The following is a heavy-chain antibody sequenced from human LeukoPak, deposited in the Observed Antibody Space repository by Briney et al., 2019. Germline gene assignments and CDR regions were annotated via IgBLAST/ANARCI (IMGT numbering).Heavy chain of an antibody. CDR3: ARDGSWSSISYSDY. V-gene: IGHV1-2*02. J-gene: IGHJ4*02. Sequence: ASVKVSCKASGYTFTGYYIHWVRQAPGQGLEWMGWINPNSGDTKYEQRFQGRVTMARDTSISTAYMELTRLRSDDAAVYFCARDGSWSSISYSDYWGQGTLVTVSS. CDR2: INPNSGDT. D-gene: IGHD2-2*01. CDR1: GYTFTGYY.